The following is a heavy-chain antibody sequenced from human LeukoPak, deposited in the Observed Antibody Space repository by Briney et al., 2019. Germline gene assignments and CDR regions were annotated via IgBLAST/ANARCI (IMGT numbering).Heavy chain of an antibody. CDR3: ASRPDAFDI. CDR2: INHSGST. V-gene: IGHV4-34*01. J-gene: IGHJ3*02. Sequence: SETLSLTCAVYGGSFSGYYGSWIRQPPGKGLEWIGEINHSGSTNYNPSLKSRVTISVDTSKNQFSLKLSSVTAADTAVYYCASRPDAFDIWGQGTMVTVSS. CDR1: GGSFSGYY.